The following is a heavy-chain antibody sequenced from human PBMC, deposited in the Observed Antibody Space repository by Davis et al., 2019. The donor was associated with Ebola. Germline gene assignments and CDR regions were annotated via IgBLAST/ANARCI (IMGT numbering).Heavy chain of an antibody. CDR2: TRNKANSYTT. J-gene: IGHJ4*02. Sequence: GGSLRLSCAASGFTFSDHYMDWVRQAPGKGLEWVGRTRNKANSYTTEYAASVKGRFTISRDDSKNSLYLQMNSLKTEDTAVYYCAREEITMVRGVMVYWGQGTLVTVSS. D-gene: IGHD3-10*01. V-gene: IGHV3-72*01. CDR3: AREEITMVRGVMVY. CDR1: GFTFSDHY.